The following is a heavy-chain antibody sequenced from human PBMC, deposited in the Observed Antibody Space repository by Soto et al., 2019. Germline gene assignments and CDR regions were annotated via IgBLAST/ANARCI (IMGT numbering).Heavy chain of an antibody. CDR3: AKVTWGSYRAGLGI. CDR2: ISGSGAYT. J-gene: IGHJ3*02. V-gene: IGHV3-23*01. Sequence: EVQLLESGGSLVQPGGSLRLSCAASGFTFSSYAMNWVRQAPGKGLEWVSVISGSGAYTYYAASVKGRFTISMDNTKDTRNLQMSSLRADDTAVYYWAKVTWGSYRAGLGIWCRGTVVSVSS. D-gene: IGHD3-16*02. CDR1: GFTFSSYA.